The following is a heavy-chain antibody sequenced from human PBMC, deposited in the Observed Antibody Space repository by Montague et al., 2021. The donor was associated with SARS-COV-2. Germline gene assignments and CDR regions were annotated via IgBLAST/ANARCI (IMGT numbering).Heavy chain of an antibody. Sequence: SETLSLTCEVSGDSISSYYWSWIRQSPGKGLEWIGYVHYTGSTKYTPSLKTRVTLSLDTPKNHSSLKLRSVTAADTAIYYCARAQNTCFIANCVNYFEVWGLGALVTASS. D-gene: IGHD1-1*01. CDR3: ARAQNTCFIANCVNYFEV. J-gene: IGHJ4*02. CDR2: VHYTGST. V-gene: IGHV4-59*01. CDR1: GDSISSYY.